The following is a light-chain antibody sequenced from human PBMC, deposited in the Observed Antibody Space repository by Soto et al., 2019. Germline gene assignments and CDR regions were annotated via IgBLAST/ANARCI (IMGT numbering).Light chain of an antibody. CDR3: QQYSSSPWT. CDR2: GAS. Sequence: DILMTQSPATLSVSPGARATLSCRAHRVSSSHFAWYQQKPGQAPRLLIYGASSRATGIPDRFSGSGSGTDFPLTISRLEPEDFAVYYCQQYSSSPWTFGQGTKGDIK. CDR1: RVSSSH. V-gene: IGKV3-20*01. J-gene: IGKJ1*01.